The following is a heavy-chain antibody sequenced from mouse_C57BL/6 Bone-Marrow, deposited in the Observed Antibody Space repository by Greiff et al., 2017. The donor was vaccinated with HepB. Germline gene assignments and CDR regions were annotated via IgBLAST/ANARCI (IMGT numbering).Heavy chain of an antibody. CDR3: AEYGTPFAY. J-gene: IGHJ3*01. CDR1: GYAFSSSW. CDR2: IYPGDGDT. V-gene: IGHV1-82*01. D-gene: IGHD1-1*01. Sequence: QVQLQQSGPELVKPGASVKISCKASGYAFSSSWMNWVKQRPGKGLEWIGRIYPGDGDTNYNGKFKGKATLTADKSSSTAYMQLSSLTSEDSAVYFCAEYGTPFAYWGQGTLVTVSA.